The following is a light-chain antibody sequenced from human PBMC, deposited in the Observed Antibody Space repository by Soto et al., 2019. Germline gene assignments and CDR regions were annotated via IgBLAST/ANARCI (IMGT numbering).Light chain of an antibody. CDR3: QQYGSSPLT. J-gene: IGKJ4*01. CDR1: QSVSSSF. Sequence: EIVLTQSPGTLSLSPGERATLSCRASQSVSSSFLAWYQQKSGQAPRLLIYGASSRATCIPDKFSGSGSGTGFTLTISRLEPEDFAVYYCQQYGSSPLTFGGGTKVEIK. V-gene: IGKV3-20*01. CDR2: GAS.